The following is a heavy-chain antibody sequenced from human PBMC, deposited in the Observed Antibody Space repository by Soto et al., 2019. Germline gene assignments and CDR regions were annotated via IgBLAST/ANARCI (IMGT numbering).Heavy chain of an antibody. Sequence: EVQLLESGGGLVQPGGSLRLSCSASGFIFSNYAMSWVRHAPGKGLEWVSSTSGGGGGTHYADSVKGRFTISRDNSQNTLHLQMNRLRAEDTAVYYCAKGSHYDILTAYHAFDFWGQGTLVTVSS. CDR2: TSGGGGGT. D-gene: IGHD3-9*01. CDR3: AKGSHYDILTAYHAFDF. CDR1: GFIFSNYA. J-gene: IGHJ4*02. V-gene: IGHV3-23*01.